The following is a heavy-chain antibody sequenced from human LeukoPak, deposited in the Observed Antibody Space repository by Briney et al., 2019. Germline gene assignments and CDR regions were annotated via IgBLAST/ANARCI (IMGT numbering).Heavy chain of an antibody. CDR3: ARDKTSTPFDY. CDR1: GFTFSSYG. V-gene: IGHV3-33*01. D-gene: IGHD4-11*01. CDR2: IWYDGSNK. J-gene: IGHJ4*02. Sequence: GGSLRLSCAASGFTFSSYGMHWVRQAPGKGLEWVAVIWYDGSNKYYADSVKGRFTISRDNSKNTLYLQMNSLRAEDTAVYYCARDKTSTPFDYWGQGTLVTVSS.